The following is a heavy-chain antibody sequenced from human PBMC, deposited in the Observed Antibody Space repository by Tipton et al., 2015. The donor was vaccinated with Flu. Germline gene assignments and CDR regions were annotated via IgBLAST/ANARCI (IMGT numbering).Heavy chain of an antibody. CDR1: GFTFSTSW. V-gene: IGHV3-74*03. CDR3: GRGLQKLPRSTVDV. Sequence: SLRLSCAASGFTFSTSWMHWVRQGPGKRLMCVARISDDGRSTTYADSVKGRFTISRDNAKNTLYLQMNSLGDDVTAVYYCGRGLQKLPRSTVDVWGQGTTVTVSS. J-gene: IGHJ6*02. CDR2: ISDDGRST. D-gene: IGHD1-7*01.